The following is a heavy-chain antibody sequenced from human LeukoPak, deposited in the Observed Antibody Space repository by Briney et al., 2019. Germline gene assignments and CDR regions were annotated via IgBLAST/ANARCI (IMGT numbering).Heavy chain of an antibody. Sequence: GGSLRLSCAASGFTFSSYGMSWVRQAPGKGLEWVSAISGSGGSTYYADSVEGRFTISRDNSKNTLYLQINSLRAEDTAVYYCAKDYRSGGTKLTYFDYWGQGTLVTVTS. D-gene: IGHD2-15*01. CDR3: AKDYRSGGTKLTYFDY. J-gene: IGHJ4*02. CDR2: ISGSGGST. V-gene: IGHV3-23*01. CDR1: GFTFSSYG.